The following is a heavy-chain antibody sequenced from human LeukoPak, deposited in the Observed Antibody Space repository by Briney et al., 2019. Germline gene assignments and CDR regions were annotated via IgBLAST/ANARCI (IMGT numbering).Heavy chain of an antibody. CDR2: IIPIFGTA. V-gene: IGHV1-69*13. CDR1: GGTFSSYA. D-gene: IGHD3-10*01. Sequence: SVKVSCKASGGTFSSYAISWVRQAPGQGLEWMGGIIPIFGTANYAQKFQGRVTITADESTSTAYMELSSLRSEDTAVYYCARAPDTVRGVISDYYYGMDVWGKGTTVTVSS. CDR3: ARAPDTVRGVISDYYYGMDV. J-gene: IGHJ6*04.